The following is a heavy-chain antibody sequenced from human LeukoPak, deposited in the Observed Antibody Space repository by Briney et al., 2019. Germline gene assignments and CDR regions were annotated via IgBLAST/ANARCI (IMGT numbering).Heavy chain of an antibody. D-gene: IGHD6-13*01. Sequence: PGGSLRLSCAASGSTFSTDAMHWVRQAPGKGLEWVAVISDDGSKIYYADSVKGRFTISRDNSKTTVYLQMNSLRAEDTAVYYCSYLAAASVMGEHWFDPRGQGTLVTVSS. V-gene: IGHV3-30*04. CDR1: GSTFSTDA. CDR3: SYLAAASVMGEHWFDP. J-gene: IGHJ5*02. CDR2: ISDDGSKI.